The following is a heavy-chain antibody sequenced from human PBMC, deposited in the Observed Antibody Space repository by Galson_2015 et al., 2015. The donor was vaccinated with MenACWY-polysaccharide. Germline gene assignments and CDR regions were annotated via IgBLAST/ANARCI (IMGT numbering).Heavy chain of an antibody. V-gene: IGHV3-30*02. CDR2: IRYDGRDK. J-gene: IGHJ4*02. CDR1: GFTFSSYG. D-gene: IGHD6-13*01. Sequence: SLRLSCAASGFTFSSYGMHWVRQAPGKGLKWVAFIRYDGRDKYYADSVKGRFTLSRDNSKNTLYPQMDSLRAEDTAVYYCAKDRTAAASDGDYWGQGTLVTVSS. CDR3: AKDRTAAASDGDY.